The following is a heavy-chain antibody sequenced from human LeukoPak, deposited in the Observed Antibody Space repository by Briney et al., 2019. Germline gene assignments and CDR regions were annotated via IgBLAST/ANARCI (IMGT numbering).Heavy chain of an antibody. Sequence: PSETLSLTCTVSGGSISSSSYYWGWIRQPLGKGLEWIGSIYYSGSTYYNPSLKSRVTISVDTSKNQFSLKLSSVTAADTAVYYCARRPVGTGKNPSRKLLGEYYFDYWGQGTLVTVSS. D-gene: IGHD3-10*01. CDR2: IYYSGST. CDR1: GGSISSSSYY. CDR3: ARRPVGTGKNPSRKLLGEYYFDY. V-gene: IGHV4-39*01. J-gene: IGHJ4*02.